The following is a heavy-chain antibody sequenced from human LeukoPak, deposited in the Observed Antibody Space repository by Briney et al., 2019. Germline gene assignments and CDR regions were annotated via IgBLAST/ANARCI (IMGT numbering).Heavy chain of an antibody. CDR3: VSARKGRYCSGGNCYTGGYLYYYYMDV. Sequence: SETLSLTCTVSGGSISSSSYYWGWIRQPPGKGLEWIGSIYYSGSTYYGPSLKSRVTISADTSKNQFSLSLSSVTAADTAVYYCVSARKGRYCSGGNCYTGGYLYYYYMDVWGKGTTVTVSS. CDR1: GGSISSSSYY. J-gene: IGHJ6*03. D-gene: IGHD2-15*01. CDR2: IYYSGST. V-gene: IGHV4-39*07.